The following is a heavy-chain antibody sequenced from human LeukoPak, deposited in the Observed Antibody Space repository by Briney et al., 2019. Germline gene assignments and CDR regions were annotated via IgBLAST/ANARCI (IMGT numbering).Heavy chain of an antibody. Sequence: SETLSLTCTVSGGSISSSSYYWGWIRQPPGKGLEWIGSNHYSGSTNYNPSLKSRVTISVDTSKNQFSLKLSSVTAADTAVYYCARTVYYDILTGYYPWVDCWGQGTLVTVSS. J-gene: IGHJ4*02. CDR2: NHYSGST. V-gene: IGHV4-39*07. D-gene: IGHD3-9*01. CDR3: ARTVYYDILTGYYPWVDC. CDR1: GGSISSSSYY.